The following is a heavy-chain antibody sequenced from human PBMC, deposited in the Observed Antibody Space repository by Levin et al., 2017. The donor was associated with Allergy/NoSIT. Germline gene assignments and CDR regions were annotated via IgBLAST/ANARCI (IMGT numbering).Heavy chain of an antibody. CDR3: ARDDHYGMDV. CDR2: ISSSSSTI. CDR1: EFTFSTYS. Sequence: GESLKISCTASEFTFSTYSMNWVRQAPGKGLEWVSYISSSSSTIHYADSVKGRFTISRDNAKNSVYLQMNNLRAEDTAVYYCARDDHYGMDVWGQGTTVTVSS. J-gene: IGHJ6*02. V-gene: IGHV3-48*01.